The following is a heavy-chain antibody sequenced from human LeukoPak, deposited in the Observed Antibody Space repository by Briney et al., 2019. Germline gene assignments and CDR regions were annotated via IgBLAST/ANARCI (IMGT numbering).Heavy chain of an antibody. CDR3: ATDSQQLEQGEFDY. J-gene: IGHJ4*02. Sequence: PGGSLRLSCAASGFTFDDYAMHWVRQAPGKGLEWVSLISWDGGSTYYADSVKGRFTISRDNSKNSLYLQMNSLRAEDTALYYCATDSQQLEQGEFDYWGQGTLVTVSS. CDR1: GFTFDDYA. V-gene: IGHV3-43D*03. CDR2: ISWDGGST. D-gene: IGHD6-13*01.